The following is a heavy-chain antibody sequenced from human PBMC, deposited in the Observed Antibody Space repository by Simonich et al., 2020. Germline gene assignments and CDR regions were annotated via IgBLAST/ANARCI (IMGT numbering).Heavy chain of an antibody. D-gene: IGHD2-2*01. CDR1: GFTFSSYS. CDR2: ISSSSSYI. V-gene: IGHV3-21*01. J-gene: IGHJ6*02. Sequence: EVQLVESGGGLVKPGGSLRLSCAASGFTFSSYSMNWVRQAPGKGLECVSSISSSSSYIYYADSVKGLFTSSRDNAKNSLYLQMNSLRAEETAVYYCAGGVYCSSTSCSTYYYYGMDVWGQGTTVTVSS. CDR3: AGGVYCSSTSCSTYYYYGMDV.